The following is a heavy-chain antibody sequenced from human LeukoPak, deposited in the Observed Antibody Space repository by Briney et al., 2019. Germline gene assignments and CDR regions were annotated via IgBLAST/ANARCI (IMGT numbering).Heavy chain of an antibody. CDR1: GFTFSSYA. Sequence: GGSLRLSCAASGFTFSSYAMSWVRPAPGKGLEWVSSISSSSSYIYYADSVKGRFTISRDNAKNSLYLQMNSLRAEDTAVYYCARYCTNGVCYDYWGQGTLVTVSS. CDR3: ARYCTNGVCYDY. J-gene: IGHJ4*02. V-gene: IGHV3-21*01. D-gene: IGHD2-8*01. CDR2: ISSSSSYI.